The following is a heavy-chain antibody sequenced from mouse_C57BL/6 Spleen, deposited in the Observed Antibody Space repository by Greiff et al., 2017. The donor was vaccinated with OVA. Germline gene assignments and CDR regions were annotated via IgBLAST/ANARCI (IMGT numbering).Heavy chain of an antibody. CDR1: GFTFSDYG. CDR3: ATIYYGKMYAFDY. J-gene: IGHJ2*01. Sequence: VQLKESGGGLVKPGGSLKLSCAASGFTFSDYGMHWVRQAPEKGLEWVANISSGSSTNYSADTVKGRFTISRDNAKYTLFLQMTSLRSEDTAMYYWATIYYGKMYAFDYWGPGTTLSVSS. CDR2: ISSGSSTN. D-gene: IGHD2-1*01. V-gene: IGHV5-17*01.